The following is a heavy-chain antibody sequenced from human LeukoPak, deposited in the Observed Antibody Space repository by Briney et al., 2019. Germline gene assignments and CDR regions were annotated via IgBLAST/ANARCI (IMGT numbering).Heavy chain of an antibody. CDR2: IYTSGST. V-gene: IGHV4-4*07. CDR3: AREGAVAADFDY. Sequence: SETLFLTCTVSGGSISSYYWSWIRQPAGKGLEWIGRIYTSGSTNYNPSLKSRVTMSVDTSKNQFSLKLSSVTAADTAVYYCAREGAVAADFDYWGQGTLVTVSS. CDR1: GGSISSYY. J-gene: IGHJ4*02. D-gene: IGHD6-19*01.